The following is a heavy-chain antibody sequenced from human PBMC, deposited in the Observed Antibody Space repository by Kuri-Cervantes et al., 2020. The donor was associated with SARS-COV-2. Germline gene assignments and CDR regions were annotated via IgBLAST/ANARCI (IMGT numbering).Heavy chain of an antibody. D-gene: IGHD2-15*01. Sequence: GTLSLTCAASGFTVSSNYMSWVRQAPGKGLEWVSVIYSGGSTYYADSVKGRLTISSDNSENTLYLQMNSLRAEDTAVYYCARGRGYCSGGSCSEFWGQGTLVTVPS. J-gene: IGHJ4*02. V-gene: IGHV3-53*01. CDR2: IYSGGST. CDR1: GFTVSSNY. CDR3: ARGRGYCSGGSCSEF.